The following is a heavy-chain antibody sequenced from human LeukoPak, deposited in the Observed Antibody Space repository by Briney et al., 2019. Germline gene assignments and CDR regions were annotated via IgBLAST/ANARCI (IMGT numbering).Heavy chain of an antibody. J-gene: IGHJ5*02. D-gene: IGHD4-11*01. V-gene: IGHV1-69*05. Sequence: ASVKVSCKASGGTFSGYAISWVRQAPGQGLEWMGGIIPIFGTANYAQKFQGRVTITTDESTSTAYMELSSLRSEDTAVYYCARGNTVTTSWFDPWGQGTLVTVSS. CDR1: GGTFSGYA. CDR2: IIPIFGTA. CDR3: ARGNTVTTSWFDP.